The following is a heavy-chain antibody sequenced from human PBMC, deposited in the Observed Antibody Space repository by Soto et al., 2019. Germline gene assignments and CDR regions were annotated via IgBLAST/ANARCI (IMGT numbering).Heavy chain of an antibody. Sequence: LSLTFTVIVDSVSGNNYYLSWIRQLPGKVLEWIGYIHYSGDSYDNPSLTSRITMSMDVSKNQFSLNLRSVTAADTAIYYCARDVNDSSGSQGFDYWGQGTLVTVSS. V-gene: IGHV4-31*03. CDR1: VDSVSGNNYY. J-gene: IGHJ4*02. CDR3: ARDVNDSSGSQGFDY. CDR2: IHYSGDS. D-gene: IGHD3-22*01.